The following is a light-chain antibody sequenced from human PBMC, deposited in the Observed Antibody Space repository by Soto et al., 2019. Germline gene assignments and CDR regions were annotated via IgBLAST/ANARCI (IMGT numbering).Light chain of an antibody. CDR3: SSTAGSNSYV. Sequence: QSVLTQPPSASGSPGQSVTISCTGTSSDIGRYNYVSWYQQHPGKAPKLMIYEVSKQPSGVPDRFSGSKSGNTASLTVSGLQAEDEADYYCSSTAGSNSYVFGTGTKLTVL. CDR2: EVS. CDR1: SSDIGRYNY. V-gene: IGLV2-8*01. J-gene: IGLJ1*01.